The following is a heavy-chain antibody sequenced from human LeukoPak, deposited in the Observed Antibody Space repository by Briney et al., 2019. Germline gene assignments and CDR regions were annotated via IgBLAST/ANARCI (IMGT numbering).Heavy chain of an antibody. V-gene: IGHV3-23*01. J-gene: IGHJ6*02. CDR1: GFTVSSNY. CDR3: AKDQQQLVPYYYYYYGMDV. D-gene: IGHD6-13*01. CDR2: ISGSGGST. Sequence: PGGSLRLSCAASGFTVSSNYMSWVRQAPGKGLEWVSAISGSGGSTYYADSVKGRFTISRDNSKNTLYLQMNSLRAEDTAVYYCAKDQQQLVPYYYYYYGMDVWGQGTTVTVSS.